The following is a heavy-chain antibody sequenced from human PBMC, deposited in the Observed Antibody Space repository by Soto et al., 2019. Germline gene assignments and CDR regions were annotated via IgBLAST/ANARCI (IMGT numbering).Heavy chain of an antibody. J-gene: IGHJ6*03. Sequence: QVQLQESGPGLVKPSGTLSLTCAVSSGSISSSNWWSWVRQPPGKGLEWIGEIYHSGSTNYNPSRKSRVTISVDKSKNQFSLKLSSVTAADTAVYYCARVLRFLNLRGYYYMDVWGKGTTVTVSS. V-gene: IGHV4-4*02. CDR2: IYHSGST. D-gene: IGHD3-3*01. CDR3: ARVLRFLNLRGYYYMDV. CDR1: SGSISSSNW.